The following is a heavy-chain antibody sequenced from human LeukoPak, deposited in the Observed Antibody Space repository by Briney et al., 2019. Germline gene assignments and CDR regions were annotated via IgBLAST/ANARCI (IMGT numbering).Heavy chain of an antibody. Sequence: PGGSLRLSCAASGFTFDDYAMHWVRQAPGKGLEWVSGISWNSGSIGYADSVKGRFTISRDNAKNSLYLQMNSLRAEDTALYYCAKASSHYYFDYWGQGTLVTVSS. V-gene: IGHV3-9*01. CDR1: GFTFDDYA. D-gene: IGHD6-13*01. CDR3: AKASSHYYFDY. CDR2: ISWNSGSI. J-gene: IGHJ4*02.